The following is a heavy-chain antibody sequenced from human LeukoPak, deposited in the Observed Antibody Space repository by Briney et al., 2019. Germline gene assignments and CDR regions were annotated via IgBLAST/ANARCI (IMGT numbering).Heavy chain of an antibody. D-gene: IGHD2-2*01. CDR3: ARAYCSSTSCQPFDY. Sequence: SVKVSCKASGGTFSSYAMSWVRQAPGQGLEWMGGIIPIFGTANYAQKFQGRVTITTDESTSTAYMELSSLRSEDTAVYYCARAYCSSTSCQPFDYWGQGTLVTVSS. CDR1: GGTFSSYA. CDR2: IIPIFGTA. J-gene: IGHJ4*02. V-gene: IGHV1-69*05.